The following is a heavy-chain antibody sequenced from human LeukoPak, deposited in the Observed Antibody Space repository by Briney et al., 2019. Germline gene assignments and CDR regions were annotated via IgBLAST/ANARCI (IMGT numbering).Heavy chain of an antibody. D-gene: IGHD6-19*01. CDR1: GFTFNTYW. Sequence: PGGSLRLSCAASGFTFNTYWMHWVRQAPGKGLVWVSHINPDGSQTNYADSVTGRFTISRDNSKNTLYLQMSSLRGEDTAVYYCARDLGDSRGWFARYWGQGALVIVSS. J-gene: IGHJ4*02. CDR3: ARDLGDSRGWFARY. V-gene: IGHV3-74*01. CDR2: INPDGSQT.